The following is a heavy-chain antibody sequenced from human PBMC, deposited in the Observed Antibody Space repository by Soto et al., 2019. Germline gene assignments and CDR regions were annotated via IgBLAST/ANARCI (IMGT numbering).Heavy chain of an antibody. D-gene: IGHD6-13*01. J-gene: IGHJ4*02. CDR2: ISDDGART. CDR1: GFVFEMYW. Sequence: GGSLRLSCAASGFVFEMYWMHWVRHTPGKGPEWVSRISDDGARTDYADSVKGRFTISRDNAKNSLYLQMNSLRAEDTAVYYCTRGSRTSAVGTGAFWGPGALVTVYS. CDR3: TRGSRTSAVGTGAF. V-gene: IGHV3-74*01.